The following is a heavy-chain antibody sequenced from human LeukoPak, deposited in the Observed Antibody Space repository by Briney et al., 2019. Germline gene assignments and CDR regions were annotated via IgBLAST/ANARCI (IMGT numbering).Heavy chain of an antibody. V-gene: IGHV3-53*01. CDR2: IYSGGNT. J-gene: IGHJ4*02. CDR3: ARGTVTAPDY. D-gene: IGHD2-21*02. Sequence: PGGSLRLSCAASGFSVSNTYMSWVRQAPGKGLEWVSIIYSGGNTYYADSVKGRFTISRDNSKNTLYLQMNRLRPEDTAVYYCARGTVTAPDYWGQGTLVPVSS. CDR1: GFSVSNTY.